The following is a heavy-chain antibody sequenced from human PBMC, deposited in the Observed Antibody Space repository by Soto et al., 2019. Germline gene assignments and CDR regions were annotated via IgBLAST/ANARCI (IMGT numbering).Heavy chain of an antibody. CDR1: GFTFSSYS. Sequence: GSLRLSCAASGFTFSSYSMNWVRQAPGKGLEWVSYISSSSSNIYYADSVKGRFTISRDNAKNSLYLQMKSLRAEDTAVYYCARDQAAGITDYWGQGTLVTVSS. D-gene: IGHD3-16*01. CDR3: ARDQAAGITDY. CDR2: ISSSSSNI. J-gene: IGHJ4*02. V-gene: IGHV3-48*01.